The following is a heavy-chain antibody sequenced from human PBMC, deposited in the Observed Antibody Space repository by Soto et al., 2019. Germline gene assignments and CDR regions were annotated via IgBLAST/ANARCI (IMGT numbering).Heavy chain of an antibody. CDR3: VRVIAARLDY. V-gene: IGHV4-31*03. Sequence: SETLSLTCTVSGGSISSGGYYWSWIRQHPGKGLEWIGYIYYSGSTYYNPSLKSRVTISVDTSKNQFSLKLSSVTAADTAVYYCVRVIAARLDYWGQGTLVTVSS. D-gene: IGHD6-6*01. CDR1: GGSISSGGYY. J-gene: IGHJ4*02. CDR2: IYYSGST.